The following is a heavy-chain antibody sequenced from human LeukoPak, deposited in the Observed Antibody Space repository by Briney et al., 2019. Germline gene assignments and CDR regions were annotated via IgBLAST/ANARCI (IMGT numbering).Heavy chain of an antibody. CDR2: IDPGDSDT. J-gene: IGHJ6*02. CDR3: ARFRDSSGWYYYYGMDV. D-gene: IGHD6-19*01. Sequence: GESLKISCKGSGYSFTSYWIGWVRQMPGKGLEWMGIIDPGDSDTRYSPSFQGQVTISADKSISTAYLQWSSLKASDTAMYYCARFRDSSGWYYYYGMDVWGQGTTVTVSS. CDR1: GYSFTSYW. V-gene: IGHV5-51*01.